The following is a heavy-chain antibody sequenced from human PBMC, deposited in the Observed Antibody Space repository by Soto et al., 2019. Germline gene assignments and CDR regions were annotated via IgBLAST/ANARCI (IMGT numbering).Heavy chain of an antibody. J-gene: IGHJ4*02. D-gene: IGHD3-22*01. Sequence: QVQLVESGGGVVQPGRSLRLSCAASGFTFSSYGMHWVRQAPGKGLEWVAVIWYDGSNKYYADSVKGRFTISRDNSKNPLYRQMNSLRAEDRAVYSWASDHHSNPFDYGGQGTLVTVSS. CDR3: ASDHHSNPFDY. CDR1: GFTFSSYG. CDR2: IWYDGSNK. V-gene: IGHV3-33*01.